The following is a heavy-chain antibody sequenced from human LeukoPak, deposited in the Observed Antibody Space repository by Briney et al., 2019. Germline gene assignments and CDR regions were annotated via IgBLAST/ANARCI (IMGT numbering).Heavy chain of an antibody. J-gene: IGHJ5*02. D-gene: IGHD2-2*01. Sequence: ASVKVSCKASGYTFTGYYMHWVRQAPGQGLEWMGWINPNSGGTNYAQKFQGRVTMTRDTSISTAYMELSRLRSDDTAVYYCARLGVPAAIGGFWSDPWGQGTLVTVSS. CDR2: INPNSGGT. CDR3: ARLGVPAAIGGFWSDP. V-gene: IGHV1-2*02. CDR1: GYTFTGYY.